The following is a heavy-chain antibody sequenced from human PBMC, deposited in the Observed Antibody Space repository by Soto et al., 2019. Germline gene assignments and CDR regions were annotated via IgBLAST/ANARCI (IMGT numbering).Heavy chain of an antibody. CDR3: AKDRYLDHDSRGYLFDN. D-gene: IGHD3-22*01. CDR2: ISRYGDIT. CDR1: GFTFNIYA. Sequence: EVQLLESGGDLIQPGGSLRLSCAASGFTFNIYAMTWVRQAPGKGLEWVSAISRYGDITYYADSVEGRFTISRDNSKNTLYLQMNSLRAEDTAFYYCAKDRYLDHDSRGYLFDNWGQGTLVTVSS. J-gene: IGHJ4*02. V-gene: IGHV3-23*01.